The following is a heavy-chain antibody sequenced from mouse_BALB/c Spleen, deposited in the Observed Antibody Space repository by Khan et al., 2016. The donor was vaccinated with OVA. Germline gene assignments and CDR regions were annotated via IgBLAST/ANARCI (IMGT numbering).Heavy chain of an antibody. V-gene: IGHV14-3*02. Sequence: VQLKESGAELVKPGASVKLSCTASGFNIEDTYIHWVKQRPEQGLEWIGRIDPANGYTKFDPKFQGKATIAADPSSNTAYLQLSSLTSEDTAVYFCARDYWDVFAYWGQGTLVSVSA. J-gene: IGHJ3*01. CDR2: IDPANGYT. D-gene: IGHD4-1*01. CDR1: GFNIEDTY. CDR3: ARDYWDVFAY.